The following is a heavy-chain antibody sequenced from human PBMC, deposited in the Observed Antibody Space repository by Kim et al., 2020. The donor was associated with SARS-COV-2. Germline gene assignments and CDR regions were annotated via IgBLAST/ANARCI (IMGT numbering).Heavy chain of an antibody. CDR1: VGSLSGYR. CDR3: ARGWSGVVPSPILGIGPHYDFYAMDV. J-gene: IGHJ6*02. CDR2: INHSGTT. D-gene: IGHD7-27*01. V-gene: IGHV4-34*01. Sequence: SETLSLTCAVYVGSLSGYRWSWVRQPPGKGLEWIGEINHSGTTYYSPSLKSRVAISVDTSKNQFSLKLNSVTAADTSVYFCARGWSGVVPSPILGIGPHYDFYAMDVWGRGTAVIVSS.